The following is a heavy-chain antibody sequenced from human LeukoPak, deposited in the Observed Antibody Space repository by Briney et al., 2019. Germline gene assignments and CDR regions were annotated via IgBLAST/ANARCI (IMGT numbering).Heavy chain of an antibody. V-gene: IGHV3-23*01. D-gene: IGHD6-19*01. Sequence: GGSLRLSCAASGFPFSNHAMSWVRQAPGKGLEWVSAMIGSGSSTYYADSVKGRFTISRDNARNTLFLQMNSLRVEDTAVYYCAKDETHSSGWAPFDSWGQGTLVTVSS. CDR3: AKDETHSSGWAPFDS. CDR2: MIGSGSST. J-gene: IGHJ4*02. CDR1: GFPFSNHA.